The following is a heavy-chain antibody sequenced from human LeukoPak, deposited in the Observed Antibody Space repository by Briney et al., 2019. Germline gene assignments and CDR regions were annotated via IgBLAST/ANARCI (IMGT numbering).Heavy chain of an antibody. CDR3: ARDRESSSWYDY. CDR2: IKHDGSER. D-gene: IGHD6-13*01. J-gene: IGHJ4*02. CDR1: GFTFSSFW. Sequence: PGGSLRLSCAASGFTFSSFWTTWVRQAPGKGLEWVAHIKHDGSERYYVDSVRGRFTISRDNAKNSLFLQMNSLRADDTAVYYCARDRESSSWYDYWGQGTLVTVSS. V-gene: IGHV3-7*04.